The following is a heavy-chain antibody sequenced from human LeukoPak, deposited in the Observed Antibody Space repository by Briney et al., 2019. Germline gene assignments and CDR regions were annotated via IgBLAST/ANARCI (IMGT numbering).Heavy chain of an antibody. CDR3: ARHNSRLLNSGWSN. D-gene: IGHD6-19*01. J-gene: IGHJ4*02. CDR1: GGSISSSSYY. CDR2: IYYSGST. V-gene: IGHV4-39*01. Sequence: SETLSLTCTVSGGSISSSSYYWGWIRQPPGKGLEWIGGIYYSGSTYYNPSLKSRVTISVDTSKSQCSLKLSSATAADTAVYYCARHNSRLLNSGWSNWGQGTLVTVSS.